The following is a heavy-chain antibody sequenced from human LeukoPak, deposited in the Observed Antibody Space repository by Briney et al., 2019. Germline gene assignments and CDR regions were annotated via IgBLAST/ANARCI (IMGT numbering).Heavy chain of an antibody. V-gene: IGHV3-33*01. Sequence: GGSLRLSCAASGFTFSDYGMHWVRQAPGKGLEWVAVIWYDGTNKYYADSVEGRFTISRDNSKNTLYLQMNSLRAEDTAVYYCARTRHNSGGGDYWGQGTPVTVSP. CDR3: ARTRHNSGGGDY. CDR2: IWYDGTNK. CDR1: GFTFSDYG. J-gene: IGHJ4*02. D-gene: IGHD6-19*01.